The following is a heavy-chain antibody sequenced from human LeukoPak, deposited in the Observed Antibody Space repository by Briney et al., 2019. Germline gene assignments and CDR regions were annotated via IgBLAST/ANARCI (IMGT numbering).Heavy chain of an antibody. Sequence: KTSETLSLTCTVSGGSISIYYWSWIRQPAGKGLEWIGRIYTSGSTNYNPSLKSRVTMSVDTPKNQFSLKLSSVTAADTAVYYCARDSGPYGDYGWFDPWGQGTLVTVSS. CDR1: GGSISIYY. V-gene: IGHV4-4*07. J-gene: IGHJ5*02. CDR3: ARDSGPYGDYGWFDP. D-gene: IGHD4-17*01. CDR2: IYTSGST.